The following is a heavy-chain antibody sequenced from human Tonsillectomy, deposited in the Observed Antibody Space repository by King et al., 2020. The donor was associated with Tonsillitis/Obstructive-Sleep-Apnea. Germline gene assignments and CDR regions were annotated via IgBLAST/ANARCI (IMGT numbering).Heavy chain of an antibody. Sequence: ITLKESGPTLVKPTQTLTLTCTFSGFSLRTSGVRVGWIRQPPGKALEWLALIYWDDDKRFSPSLKTRLTVTKDTSKNQVVLTMTNMDPVDTATYYCAHAADHNQMCLFFHWGQGTLVTVSS. CDR2: IYWDDDK. CDR1: GFSLRTSGVR. CDR3: AHAADHNQMCLFFH. D-gene: IGHD5/OR15-5a*01. J-gene: IGHJ4*02. V-gene: IGHV2-5*02.